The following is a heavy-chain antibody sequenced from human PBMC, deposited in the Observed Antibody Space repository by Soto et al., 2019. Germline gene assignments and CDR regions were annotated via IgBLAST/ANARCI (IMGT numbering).Heavy chain of an antibody. CDR2: ISSSSSYI. CDR3: ARDRYYDILTTTFDY. Sequence: GGSLRLSCAASGFTFSSYSMNWVRQAPGKGLEWVSSISSSSSYIYYADSVKGRFTISRDNAKNSLYLQMNSLRAEDTAVYYCARDRYYDILTTTFDYWGQGTLVTVSS. V-gene: IGHV3-21*01. J-gene: IGHJ4*02. D-gene: IGHD3-9*01. CDR1: GFTFSSYS.